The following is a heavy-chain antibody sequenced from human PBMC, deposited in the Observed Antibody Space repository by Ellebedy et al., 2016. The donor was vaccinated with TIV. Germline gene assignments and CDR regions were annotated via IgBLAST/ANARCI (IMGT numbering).Heavy chain of an antibody. D-gene: IGHD6-19*01. CDR1: GGSISSYY. CDR2: IYYSGST. V-gene: IGHV4-59*01. CDR3: ARGYSSGWYNWFDP. Sequence: MPSETLSLTCTVSGGSISSYYWSWIRQPPGKGLEWIGYIYYSGSTNYNPSLNSRVTISVDTSKNQFSLKLSSVTAADTAVYYCARGYSSGWYNWFDPWGQGTLVTVSS. J-gene: IGHJ5*02.